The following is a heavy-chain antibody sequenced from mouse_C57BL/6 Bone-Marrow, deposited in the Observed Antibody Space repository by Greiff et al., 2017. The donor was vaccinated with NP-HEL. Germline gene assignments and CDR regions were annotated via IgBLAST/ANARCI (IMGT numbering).Heavy chain of an antibody. CDR3: ARWVSSLITIKYYFDY. J-gene: IGHJ2*01. CDR2: IYPRSGNT. Sequence: QVQLQQSGAELARPGASVKLSCKASGYTFTSYGISWVKQRTGQGLEWIGEIYPRSGNTYYNEKFKGKATLTADKSSSTAYMELRSLTSGDSAVYFCARWVSSLITIKYYFDYWGKGTTLTVSS. V-gene: IGHV1-81*01. D-gene: IGHD1-1*02. CDR1: GYTFTSYG.